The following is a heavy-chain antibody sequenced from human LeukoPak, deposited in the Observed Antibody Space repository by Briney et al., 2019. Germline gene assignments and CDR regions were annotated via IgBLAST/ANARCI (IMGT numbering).Heavy chain of an antibody. D-gene: IGHD3-10*01. CDR3: ARSFPLYYGSGSYYKAVGY. Sequence: SETLSLTCAVSGGSISSGGYSWSWIRQPPGKGLEWIGEINHSGSTNYNPSLKSRVTISVDTSKNQFSLKLSSVTAADTAVYYCARSFPLYYGSGSYYKAVGYWGQGTLVTVSS. CDR1: GGSISSGGYS. CDR2: INHSGST. V-gene: IGHV4-34*01. J-gene: IGHJ4*02.